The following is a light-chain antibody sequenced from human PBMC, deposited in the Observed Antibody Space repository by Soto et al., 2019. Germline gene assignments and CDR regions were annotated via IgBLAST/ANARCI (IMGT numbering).Light chain of an antibody. CDR2: EGS. V-gene: IGLV2-23*01. Sequence: QSVLTQPASVSGSPGQSITISCSGTSSDVGSYNLVSWYQQHPGKAPKLIIYEGSKRPSGVSNRFSGSKSGNTASLTISGLQPDDEADYHCSSYAGSGNLYVFGTGTKVTVL. CDR1: SSDVGSYNL. J-gene: IGLJ1*01. CDR3: SSYAGSGNLYV.